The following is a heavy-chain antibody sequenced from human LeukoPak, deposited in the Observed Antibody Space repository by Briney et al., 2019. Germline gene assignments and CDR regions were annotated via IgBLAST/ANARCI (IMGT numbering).Heavy chain of an antibody. V-gene: IGHV3-30*18. CDR2: ISYDGSDE. J-gene: IGHJ4*02. CDR1: GFTFSSYG. D-gene: IGHD1-26*01. Sequence: GGSLRLSCAASGFTFSSYGTHWVRQAPGKGLEWVAVISYDGSDEYYADSVKGRFTISRDNSKNTLYLQMNSLRAEDTAVYYCAKDLDGGSYYGLDFWGQGTLVTVSS. CDR3: AKDLDGGSYYGLDF.